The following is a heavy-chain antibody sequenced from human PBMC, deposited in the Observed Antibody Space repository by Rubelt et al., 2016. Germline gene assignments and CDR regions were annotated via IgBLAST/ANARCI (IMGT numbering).Heavy chain of an antibody. D-gene: IGHD3-3*02. Sequence: QVQLQESGPGLVKPSETLSLTCSVSGGSISSFPWSWIRQSPGKGLEWFGYIYYSGTTNSNPPLKSAVTISIEPSKGQFSLKLTSVTAADTAVDFCASFHLSRDYWGQGILVTVSP. CDR2: IYYSGTT. CDR3: ASFHLSRDY. V-gene: IGHV4-59*12. CDR1: GGSISSFP. J-gene: IGHJ4*02.